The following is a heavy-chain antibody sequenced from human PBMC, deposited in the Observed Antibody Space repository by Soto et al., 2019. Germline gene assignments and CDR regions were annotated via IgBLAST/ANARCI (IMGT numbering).Heavy chain of an antibody. D-gene: IGHD4-17*01. V-gene: IGHV1-2*04. Sequence: GASVKVSCKASGYSFTGNSMHWVRQAPGQGLEWMGWINPNNGGTNYAQKFQGWVTMTRDTSISTAYMELSRLRSDDTAVYYCARDITVTTVGIAFDIWGQGTMVTVSS. CDR1: GYSFTGNS. J-gene: IGHJ3*02. CDR3: ARDITVTTVGIAFDI. CDR2: INPNNGGT.